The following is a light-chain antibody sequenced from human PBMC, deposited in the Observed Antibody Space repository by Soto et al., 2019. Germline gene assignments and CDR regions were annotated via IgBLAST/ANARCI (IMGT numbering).Light chain of an antibody. CDR2: DVA. CDR3: MSFTSSNTYV. V-gene: IGLV2-14*03. Sequence: LTRPASVSGSPGQSITISCTGTSSDVGAYNFVSWYQHYPDKAPKVVIYDVANRPSGVSYRFSASKSGNTASLTISGLQAEDEADYYCMSFTSSNTYVFGTGTKVTVL. J-gene: IGLJ1*01. CDR1: SSDVGAYNF.